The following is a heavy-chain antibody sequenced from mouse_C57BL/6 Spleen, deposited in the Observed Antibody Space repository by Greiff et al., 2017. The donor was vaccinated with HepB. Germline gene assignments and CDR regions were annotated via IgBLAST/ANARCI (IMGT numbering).Heavy chain of an antibody. CDR2: IDPSDSYT. CDR3: ARSPTGTDYYAMDY. V-gene: IGHV1-69*01. D-gene: IGHD4-1*02. CDR1: GYTFTSYW. J-gene: IGHJ4*01. Sequence: VKLQQPGAELVMPGASVKLSCKASGYTFTSYWMHWVKQRPGQGLEWIGEIDPSDSYTNYNQKFKGKSTLTVDKSSSTAYMQLSSLTSEDSAVYYCARSPTGTDYYAMDYWGQGTSVTVSS.